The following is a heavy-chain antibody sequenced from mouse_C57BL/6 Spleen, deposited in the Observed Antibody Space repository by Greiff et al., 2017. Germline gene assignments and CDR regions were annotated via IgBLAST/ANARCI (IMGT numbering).Heavy chain of an antibody. CDR3: AREDVLGLHYFDY. V-gene: IGHV1-82*01. Sequence: QVQLQQSGPELVKPGASVKISCKASGYAFSSSWMNWVKQRPGKGLEWIGRIYPGDGDTNYKGKFKGKARLTEDKSSSTAYMPLSSLTSEDSAVYCCAREDVLGLHYFDYWGQGTTLTVSS. J-gene: IGHJ2*01. CDR1: GYAFSSSW. CDR2: IYPGDGDT. D-gene: IGHD4-1*01.